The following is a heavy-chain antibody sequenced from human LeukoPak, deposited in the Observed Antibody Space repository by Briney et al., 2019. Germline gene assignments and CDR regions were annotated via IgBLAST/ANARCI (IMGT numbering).Heavy chain of an antibody. CDR1: GYTLRRYS. J-gene: IGHJ4*02. Sequence: ASVKVSCKVSGYTLRRYSLHWVRQAPGKGLEWMGVFDPEEGEEIYAQKFQGRVTMPEDTSADTAYMESTSLRSDDTAVYYCARGATLDYWGQGTLVTVSS. D-gene: IGHD1-26*01. CDR3: ARGATLDY. V-gene: IGHV1-24*01. CDR2: FDPEEGEE.